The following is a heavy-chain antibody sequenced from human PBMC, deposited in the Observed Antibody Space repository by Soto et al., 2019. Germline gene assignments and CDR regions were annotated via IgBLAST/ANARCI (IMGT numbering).Heavy chain of an antibody. CDR2: IYYSGST. D-gene: IGHD6-13*01. J-gene: IGHJ3*02. CDR3: ARERWDAFDI. V-gene: IGHV4-59*01. CDR1: GGSISSYY. Sequence: SETLSLTCTVSGGSISSYYWSWIRQPPGKGLEWIGYIYYSGSTNYNPSLKSRVTISVDTSKNQFSLKLSSVTAADTAVYYCARERWDAFDIWGQGTMVTVSS.